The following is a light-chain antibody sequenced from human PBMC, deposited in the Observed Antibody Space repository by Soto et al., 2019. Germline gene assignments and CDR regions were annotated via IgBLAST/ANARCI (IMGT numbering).Light chain of an antibody. Sequence: QSVLTQPASVSGSSGQSITISCTGTSSDVGGYNYVSWYQQHPGKAPKLMIYDVSNRPSGVSNRFSGSKSGNTASLTISGLQAEDEADYYCSSYTSSSIFYVFGTGTKVTVL. CDR3: SSYTSSSIFYV. J-gene: IGLJ1*01. CDR1: SSDVGGYNY. CDR2: DVS. V-gene: IGLV2-14*01.